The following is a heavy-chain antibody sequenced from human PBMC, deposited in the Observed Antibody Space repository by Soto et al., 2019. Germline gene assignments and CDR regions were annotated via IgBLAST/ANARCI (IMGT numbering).Heavy chain of an antibody. CDR3: AREEGYCDGGRCFRSAFDV. V-gene: IGHV1-18*01. CDR2: ISAYSGNT. CDR1: GYTFTNYG. J-gene: IGHJ3*01. Sequence: VASVKVSCKASGYTFTNYGISWVRQAPGQGLEWMGWISAYSGNTNFAQKLQDRVTMSTDTSTTTAYMELRSLTSDDTAVYYCAREEGYCDGGRCFRSAFDVWGQGTVVTVSS. D-gene: IGHD2-21*01.